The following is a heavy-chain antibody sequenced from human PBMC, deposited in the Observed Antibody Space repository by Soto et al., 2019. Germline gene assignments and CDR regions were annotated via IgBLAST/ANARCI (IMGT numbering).Heavy chain of an antibody. CDR2: IYRSGTT. Sequence: PSETLSLTCTVSGGSVSSGSYYWSWIRQPPGKGLEWIGYIYRSGTTNYNPSLKSRVTISVDTSKSQFSLKLTSVTAADTAVYYSAGGEMLYDGRGYQSSYCNYWGQGTRVAVSS. CDR1: GGSVSSGSYY. J-gene: IGHJ4*02. CDR3: AGGEMLYDGRGYQSSYCNY. D-gene: IGHD3-22*01. V-gene: IGHV4-61*01.